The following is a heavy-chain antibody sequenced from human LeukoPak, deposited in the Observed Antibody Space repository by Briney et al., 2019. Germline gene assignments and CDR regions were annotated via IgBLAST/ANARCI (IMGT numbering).Heavy chain of an antibody. CDR2: IYYSGST. V-gene: IGHV4-39*07. CDR1: GGSISSSSYY. D-gene: IGHD4-17*01. Sequence: SETLSLTCTVSGGSISSSSYYWGWIRQPPGKGLEWIGSIYYSGSTYYNPSPKSRVTISVDTSKNQFSLKLSSVTAADTAVYYCAREDYGDFLYYYMDVWGKGTTVTVSS. CDR3: AREDYGDFLYYYMDV. J-gene: IGHJ6*03.